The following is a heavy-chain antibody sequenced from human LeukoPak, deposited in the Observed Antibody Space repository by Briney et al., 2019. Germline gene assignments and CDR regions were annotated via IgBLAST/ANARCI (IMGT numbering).Heavy chain of an antibody. CDR3: ARGRRGKYSPYFYYHMDV. J-gene: IGHJ6*03. V-gene: IGHV4-31*01. D-gene: IGHD1-26*01. Sequence: SETLSLTCTVSGDSISSGLYYYNWIRQHPGEGLEWIGCTHYSGTTYYSSSLKSHLIISLDTSKNQLSLKLTSVTAADTAVYYCARGRRGKYSPYFYYHMDVWGTGTTVTISS. CDR1: GDSISSGLYY. CDR2: THYSGTT.